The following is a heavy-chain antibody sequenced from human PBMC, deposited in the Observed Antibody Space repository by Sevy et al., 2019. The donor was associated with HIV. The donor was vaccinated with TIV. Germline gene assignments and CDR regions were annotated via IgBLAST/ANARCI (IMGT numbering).Heavy chain of an antibody. J-gene: IGHJ3*01. CDR3: GGRGGSRPNDVFDP. CDR2: IKQDGSEK. V-gene: IGHV3-7*01. D-gene: IGHD3-10*01. Sequence: GGSLRLSCAASGFSFSWYWMSWVRQTPEKGLEWVANIKQDGSEKNYVDSVKGRFTISRDNAKNSLYLQMNSLRAEDTACYYWGGRGGSRPNDVFDPWGQGTMVTVSS. CDR1: GFSFSWYW.